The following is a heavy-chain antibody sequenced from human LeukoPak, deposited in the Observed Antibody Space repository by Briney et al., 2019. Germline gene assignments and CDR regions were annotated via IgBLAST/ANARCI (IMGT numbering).Heavy chain of an antibody. V-gene: IGHV3-74*01. CDR1: GFTFSTYW. J-gene: IGHJ4*02. Sequence: GGSLRLSCAASGFTFSTYWIHWVRQAPGKGLVWVSHINGDGSSTSYADSVKGRFAISRNNAKNTLYLQMNSLRAEDTAVYYCARTMTGAFFDHWGQGALVTVSS. D-gene: IGHD3-9*01. CDR2: INGDGSST. CDR3: ARTMTGAFFDH.